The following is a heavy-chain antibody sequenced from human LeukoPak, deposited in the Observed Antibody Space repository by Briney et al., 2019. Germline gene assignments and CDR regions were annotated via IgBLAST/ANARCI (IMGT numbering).Heavy chain of an antibody. CDR1: GGSISSSSYY. V-gene: IGHV4-39*01. Sequence: SETLSLTCTVSGGSISSSSYYWGWIRQPPGKGLEWIVSIYYSGSTYYNPSLKSRVTISVDTSKNQFSLKLSSVTAADTAVSYCARDTMVRGVIIKTPGYFDYWGQGTLVTVSS. D-gene: IGHD3-10*01. J-gene: IGHJ4*02. CDR3: ARDTMVRGVIIKTPGYFDY. CDR2: IYYSGST.